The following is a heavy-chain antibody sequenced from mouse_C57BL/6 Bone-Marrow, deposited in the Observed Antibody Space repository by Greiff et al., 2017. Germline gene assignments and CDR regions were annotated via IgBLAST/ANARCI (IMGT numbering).Heavy chain of an antibody. J-gene: IGHJ2*01. CDR3: ARLLPRGY. V-gene: IGHV3-6*01. CDR1: GYSITSGYY. CDR2: ISYDGSN. D-gene: IGHD2-3*01. Sequence: VQLKESGPGLVKPSQSLSLTCSVTGYSITSGYYWNWIRQFPGNKLEWMGYISYDGSNNYNPSLKNRISITRNTSKNQFFLKLNSVTTEDTATYYCARLLPRGYWGQGTTLTVSS.